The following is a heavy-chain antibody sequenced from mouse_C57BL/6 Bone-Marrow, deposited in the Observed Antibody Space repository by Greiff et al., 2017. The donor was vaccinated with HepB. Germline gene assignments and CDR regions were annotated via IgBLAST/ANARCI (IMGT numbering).Heavy chain of an antibody. J-gene: IGHJ2*01. CDR3: ARVCYYGSRYYFDY. CDR1: GFTFSSYA. CDR2: ISDGGSYT. D-gene: IGHD1-1*01. Sequence: DVQLVESGGGLVKPGGSLKLSCAASGFTFSSYAMSWVRQTPEKRLEWVATISDGGSYTYYPDNVKGRFTISRDNAKNNLYLQMSHLKSEDTAMYYCARVCYYGSRYYFDYWGQGTTLTVSS. V-gene: IGHV5-4*01.